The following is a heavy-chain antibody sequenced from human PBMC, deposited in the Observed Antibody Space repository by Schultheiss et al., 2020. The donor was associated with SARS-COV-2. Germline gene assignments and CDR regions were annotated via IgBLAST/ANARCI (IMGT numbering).Heavy chain of an antibody. V-gene: IGHV4-34*01. J-gene: IGHJ4*02. CDR2: INHSGST. CDR3: ASGGYWGSLFDY. Sequence: GSLRLSCAASGFTFSSYAMSWVRQPPGKGLEWIGEINHSGSTNYNPSLKSRVTISVDTSKNQFSLKLSSVTAADTAVYYCASGGYWGSLFDYWGQGTLVTVSS. CDR1: GFTFSSYA. D-gene: IGHD7-27*01.